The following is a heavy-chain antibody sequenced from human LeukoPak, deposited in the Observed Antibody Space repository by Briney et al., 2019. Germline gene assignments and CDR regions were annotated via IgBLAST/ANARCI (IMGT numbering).Heavy chain of an antibody. CDR1: GFTFSDYY. D-gene: IGHD5-18*01. Sequence: PGGSLRLYCAASGFTFSDYYMSWIRQAPGTVLEWVSYISSSSSYTNYADSVKGRFTISRDNAKNSLYLQMNSLRAEDTAVYYCARAAGPHTAMVLWGQGTLVTVSS. CDR2: ISSSSSYT. J-gene: IGHJ4*02. V-gene: IGHV3-11*06. CDR3: ARAAGPHTAMVL.